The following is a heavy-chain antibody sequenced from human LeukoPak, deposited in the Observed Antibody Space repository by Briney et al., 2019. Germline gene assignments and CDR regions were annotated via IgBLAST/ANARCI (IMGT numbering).Heavy chain of an antibody. D-gene: IGHD3-10*01. CDR3: ARSRGAGSYDAFDI. Sequence: SVKVSCKASGGTFSSYAISWVRQAPGQGLEWMGRIIPILGIANYAQKFQGRVTITADKSTSTAYMELSSLRSDDTAVYYCARSRGAGSYDAFDIWGQGTMVTVSS. J-gene: IGHJ3*02. CDR2: IIPILGIA. CDR1: GGTFSSYA. V-gene: IGHV1-69*04.